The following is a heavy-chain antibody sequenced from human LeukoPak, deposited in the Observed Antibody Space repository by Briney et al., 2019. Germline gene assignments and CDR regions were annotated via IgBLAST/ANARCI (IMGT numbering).Heavy chain of an antibody. CDR3: ARRGNTGRSFDY. Sequence: PSETLSLTCTVSGGSISSNTYYWGWIRQPPGKGLEWIGRIYYGGSTYYNPSLKSRVTISVDTSNNQFSLKLSSATAADTAVYYCARRGNTGRSFDYWGQGTLVTVSS. V-gene: IGHV4-39*01. CDR1: GGSISSNTYY. J-gene: IGHJ4*02. D-gene: IGHD4-23*01. CDR2: IYYGGST.